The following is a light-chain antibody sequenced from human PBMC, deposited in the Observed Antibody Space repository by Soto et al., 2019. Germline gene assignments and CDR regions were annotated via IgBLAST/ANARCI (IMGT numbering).Light chain of an antibody. CDR2: EVS. V-gene: IGLV2-8*01. J-gene: IGLJ1*01. CDR1: SSDVGAYNY. Sequence: SALTQPPSASGSPGQSVTISCTGTSSDVGAYNYVSWYQQHPGKAPKLMIYEVSKRPSGVPDRFSGSKSGNTASLTVSGLQAEDEADYYCSSYAGSILYVFGTGTKVTVL. CDR3: SSYAGSILYV.